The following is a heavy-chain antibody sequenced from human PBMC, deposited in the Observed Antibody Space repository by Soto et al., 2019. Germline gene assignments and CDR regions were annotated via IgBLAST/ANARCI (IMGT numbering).Heavy chain of an antibody. D-gene: IGHD6-19*01. V-gene: IGHV4-30-2*01. Sequence: QLQLQESGSGLVEPSQTLSLTCAVSGGSISSGGYSWSWIRQPPGKGLEWIGYIYHSGSTYYNPSLKRRVTMPVDRSKNQFSLKLSSVTAADTAVYYCARAGGLGAVAVDYWGQGTLVTVSS. J-gene: IGHJ4*02. CDR2: IYHSGST. CDR3: ARAGGLGAVAVDY. CDR1: GGSISSGGYS.